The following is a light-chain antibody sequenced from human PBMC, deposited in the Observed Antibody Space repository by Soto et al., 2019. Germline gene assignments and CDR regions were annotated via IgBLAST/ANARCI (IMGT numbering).Light chain of an antibody. V-gene: IGLV2-14*01. Sequence: QSALTQPASVSGSPGQSITISCTGTSSDIGGYNYVSWYQHHPGNAPKLMIYEVTKRPSGVSSRFSGSKSGNTASLTISGLQAEDEADYYCNSYTTSSTGMFSSRVFGGGTKVTVL. CDR3: NSYTTSSTGMFSSRV. J-gene: IGLJ3*02. CDR2: EVT. CDR1: SSDIGGYNY.